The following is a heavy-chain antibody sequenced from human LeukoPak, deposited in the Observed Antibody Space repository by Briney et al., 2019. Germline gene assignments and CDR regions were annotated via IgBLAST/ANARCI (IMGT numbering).Heavy chain of an antibody. Sequence: SETLSLTCTVSGGSISSRSYYWGWIRQPPGKGLEWIGSIYYSGSTYYNPSLKSRVTISVDTSKNQFSLKLSSVTAADTAVYYCARSIAVSLGDYWGQGTLVTVSS. CDR2: IYYSGST. CDR3: ARSIAVSLGDY. D-gene: IGHD6-19*01. CDR1: GGSISSRSYY. V-gene: IGHV4-39*07. J-gene: IGHJ4*02.